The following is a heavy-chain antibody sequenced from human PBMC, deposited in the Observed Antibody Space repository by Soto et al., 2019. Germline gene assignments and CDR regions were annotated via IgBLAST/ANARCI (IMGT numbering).Heavy chain of an antibody. V-gene: IGHV3-21*06. CDR1: GFTFRSYA. Sequence: GGSLRLSCAASGFTFRSYAMSWVRQAPGKGLEWVSPISSTTNYIYYGDSMKGRFTISRDNAKNSLHLEMNSLRAEDTAVYYCARESEDLTSNFDYWGQGTLVTVSS. CDR3: ARESEDLTSNFDY. J-gene: IGHJ4*02. CDR2: ISSTTNYI.